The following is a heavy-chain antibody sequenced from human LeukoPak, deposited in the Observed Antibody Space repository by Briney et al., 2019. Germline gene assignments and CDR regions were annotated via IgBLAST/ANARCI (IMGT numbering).Heavy chain of an antibody. CDR1: GDTLTELS. D-gene: IGHD2-2*02. CDR2: FDPENGET. Sequence: ASVKVSCKVSGDTLTELSMHWVRQSPGKGLEWMGGFDPENGETIYAQKFQGRVTMTEDTSTDTAYMDLTSLTSEDTAVYYCTRGSQNCASASCYNFWGQGTLVTVSS. J-gene: IGHJ4*02. CDR3: TRGSQNCASASCYNF. V-gene: IGHV1-24*01.